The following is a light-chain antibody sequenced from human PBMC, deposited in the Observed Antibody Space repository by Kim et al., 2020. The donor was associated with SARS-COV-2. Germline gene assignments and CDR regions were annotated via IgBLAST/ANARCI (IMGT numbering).Light chain of an antibody. CDR3: QQYNYWPPT. CDR1: QSVGSN. CDR2: GAS. Sequence: VSPGETATLSCRASQSVGSNLAWYQQKPGQAPRLLIRGASTRAAGIVDRFSGSGSGTEFTLTISSLQSEDSAVYSCQQYNYWPPTFGQGTKVDIK. J-gene: IGKJ1*01. V-gene: IGKV3D-15*01.